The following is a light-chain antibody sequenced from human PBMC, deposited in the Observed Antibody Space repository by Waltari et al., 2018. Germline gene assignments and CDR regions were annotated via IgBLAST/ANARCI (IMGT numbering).Light chain of an antibody. CDR2: DVS. V-gene: IGLV2-14*03. Sequence: QSALTQPASVSGSPGHSITISCTGTSSDVGGYDYVSWYQQHPGKAPKLMIYDVSNRPSGVSNRFSGSKSGNTASLTIYGLQAEDEADYYCNSYTSSSTLVFGGGTKLTVL. CDR3: NSYTSSSTLV. CDR1: SSDVGGYDY. J-gene: IGLJ2*01.